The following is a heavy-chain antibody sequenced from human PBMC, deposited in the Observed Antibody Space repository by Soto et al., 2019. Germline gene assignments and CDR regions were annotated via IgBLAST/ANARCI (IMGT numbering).Heavy chain of an antibody. D-gene: IGHD3-22*01. CDR1: GYTFSGFY. CDR3: ASCYYYDSSGYYSWFDP. J-gene: IGHJ5*02. CDR2: INPNSGGT. Sequence: GASVKVSCKASGYTFSGFYMHWVRQAPGQGLEWMGWINPNSGGTKSAEKFQGRVTMTRDTSISTAYMELSSLRSEDTAVYYCASCYYYDSSGYYSWFDPWGQGTLVTVPQ. V-gene: IGHV1-2*02.